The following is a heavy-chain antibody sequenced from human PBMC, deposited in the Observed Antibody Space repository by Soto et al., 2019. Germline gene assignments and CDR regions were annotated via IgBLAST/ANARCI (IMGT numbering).Heavy chain of an antibody. V-gene: IGHV1-2*02. D-gene: IGHD3-9*01. Sequence: ASVKVSCKTSGYSFAGHYLHWVRQAPGQGLDWMGWINPNSGGTIYAQRFQGRVTMTRDTSISTAYMVLTSLRSDDTAVYYCARDSHYDILTGYSRNAFDMWGRGTVVTVSS. CDR3: ARDSHYDILTGYSRNAFDM. CDR2: INPNSGGT. CDR1: GYSFAGHY. J-gene: IGHJ3*02.